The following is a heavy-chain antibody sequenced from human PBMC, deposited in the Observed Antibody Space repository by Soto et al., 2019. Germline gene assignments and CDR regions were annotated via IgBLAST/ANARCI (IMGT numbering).Heavy chain of an antibody. D-gene: IGHD6-13*01. CDR2: IYPGDSDT. J-gene: IGHJ6*02. CDR1: GYSFSTYW. V-gene: IGHV5-51*01. CDR3: ARQAAAGKYYYAMDV. Sequence: GESLKISCKGSGYSFSTYWIGWGRQMPGKGLEGMVIIYPGDSDTRYSPSFQGQVTISADKSINTTYLQWSSLKASDTAIYYCARQAAAGKYYYAMDVWGQGTTVTVSS.